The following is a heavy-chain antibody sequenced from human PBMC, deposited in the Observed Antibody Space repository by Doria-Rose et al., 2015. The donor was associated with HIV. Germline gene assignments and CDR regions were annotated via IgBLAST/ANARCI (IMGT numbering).Heavy chain of an antibody. CDR1: GVSLSSPGMG. CDR3: ARIKSSGWYHKYYFDF. Sequence: SGPVLVKPTETLTLTCTVSGVSLSSPGMGVSWIRQSPGKALEWLANIFSDGERSYKTSLKSRLTISRGTSKSQVVLTMTDMDPVDTATYYCARIKSSGWYHKYYFDFWGQGTLVIVSA. CDR2: IFSDGER. D-gene: IGHD6-13*01. J-gene: IGHJ4*02. V-gene: IGHV2-26*01.